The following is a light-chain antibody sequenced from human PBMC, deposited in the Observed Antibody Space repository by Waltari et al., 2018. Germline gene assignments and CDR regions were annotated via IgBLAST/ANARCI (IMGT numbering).Light chain of an antibody. CDR3: QQYNNWPPVFT. Sequence: EIVLTQSPATLSVSPGERATLSCRASHSISNNLAWYQQKPGQAPRLLIYGASARATGIPARFSGSGSGTEFTLTNSSLQSEDFAIYYCQQYNNWPPVFTFGPGTKVDF. CDR2: GAS. J-gene: IGKJ3*01. CDR1: HSISNN. V-gene: IGKV3-15*01.